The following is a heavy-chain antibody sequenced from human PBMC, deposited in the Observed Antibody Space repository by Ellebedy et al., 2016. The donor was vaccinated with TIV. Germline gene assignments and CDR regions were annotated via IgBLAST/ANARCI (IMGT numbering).Heavy chain of an antibody. J-gene: IGHJ4*02. V-gene: IGHV4-39*07. CDR3: ARGGISGWSFDF. Sequence: SETLSLTCTVSGGSISSSNYYWGWIRQPPGKGLEWIGSIYHSGSTFSNPSLHSRVTISVDTSKNQFSLKLTSVTAADTAMYFCARGGISGWSFDFWGQGILVTVSS. CDR1: GGSISSSNYY. D-gene: IGHD6-19*01. CDR2: IYHSGST.